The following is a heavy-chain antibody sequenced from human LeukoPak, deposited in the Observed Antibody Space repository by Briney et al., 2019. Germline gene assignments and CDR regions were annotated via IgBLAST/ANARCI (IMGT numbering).Heavy chain of an antibody. D-gene: IGHD3-10*01. V-gene: IGHV1-3*01. J-gene: IGHJ6*02. Sequence: ASVKVSCKASGYTFTSYAMHWVRQAPGQRLEWMGWINAGNGNTRYSQKLQGRVTITRDTSANTVYMELSSLRSGDTAVYYCARAGSRIIMVPDVWGQGTTVTVSS. CDR2: INAGNGNT. CDR3: ARAGSRIIMVPDV. CDR1: GYTFTSYA.